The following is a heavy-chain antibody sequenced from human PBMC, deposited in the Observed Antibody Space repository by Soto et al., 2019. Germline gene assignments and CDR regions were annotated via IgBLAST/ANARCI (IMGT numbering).Heavy chain of an antibody. J-gene: IGHJ6*02. CDR3: AREDIVVVPAAIYYYGMDV. V-gene: IGHV3-48*03. CDR1: GFTFSSYE. D-gene: IGHD2-2*02. Sequence: PGGSLRLSCAASGFTFSSYEMNWVRQAPGKGLEWVSYISSSGSTIYYADSVKGRFTISRDNAKNSLYLQMNSLRAEDTAVYYCAREDIVVVPAAIYYYGMDVWGQGTTVTVSS. CDR2: ISSSGSTI.